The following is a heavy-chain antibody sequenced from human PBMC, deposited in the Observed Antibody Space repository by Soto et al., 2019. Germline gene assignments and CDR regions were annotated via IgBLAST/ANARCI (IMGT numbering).Heavy chain of an antibody. Sequence: AAGKVSLKASGFTVTRHGISWVRQAPGQGLEWMGWISAYNGNTNYAQKLQGRVTMTTDTSTSTAYMELRSLRSDDTAVYYCARAMVRGVIIVGSDYWGQGTLVTVSS. CDR1: GFTVTRHG. D-gene: IGHD3-10*01. J-gene: IGHJ4*02. CDR2: ISAYNGNT. V-gene: IGHV1-18*01. CDR3: ARAMVRGVIIVGSDY.